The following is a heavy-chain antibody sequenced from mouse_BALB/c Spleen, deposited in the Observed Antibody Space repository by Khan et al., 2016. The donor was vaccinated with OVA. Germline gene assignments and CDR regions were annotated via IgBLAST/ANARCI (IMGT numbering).Heavy chain of an antibody. Sequence: DLVKPGASVKLSCKASGYTFTSYWITWIKQRPGKGLEWIGRIATGNGSSYYNEMFKGKATLTVDTTSNTTFIQLSHLSSDDSADSFCARAMGGKVPLDYWGQGTTLTVSS. CDR3: ARAMGGKVPLDY. CDR1: GYTFTSYW. CDR2: IATGNGSS. V-gene: IGHV1S41*01. J-gene: IGHJ2*01. D-gene: IGHD1-1*02.